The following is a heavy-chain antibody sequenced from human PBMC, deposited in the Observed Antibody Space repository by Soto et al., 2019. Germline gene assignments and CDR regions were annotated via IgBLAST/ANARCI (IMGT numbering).Heavy chain of an antibody. V-gene: IGHV1-69*12. CDR2: LIPLFGTA. J-gene: IGHJ6*02. CDR3: ASHSGSSPEGRYHYGMDV. D-gene: IGHD1-26*01. Sequence: QVQLVQSGAEVKKPGSSVKVSCKASGGTFSSYAISWVRQAPGQGLEWMGGLIPLFGTADYAQKFQGRVAIIADESTSTAYMELSSLRSEDTAVYYCASHSGSSPEGRYHYGMDVWGQGTTVTVSS. CDR1: GGTFSSYA.